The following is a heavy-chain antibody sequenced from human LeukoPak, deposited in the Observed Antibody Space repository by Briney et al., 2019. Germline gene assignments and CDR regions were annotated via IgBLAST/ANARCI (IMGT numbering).Heavy chain of an antibody. V-gene: IGHV3-23*01. Sequence: GGSLRLSSAASGFTFSSYAMSWVRQAPGKGLEWVSAVSGSGGSTYYADSVKGRFTISRDNSKNTLYMQMNSLRAEDTAVYYCAKGVKTGNYYDSSGLGADYWGQGTLVTVSS. CDR1: GFTFSSYA. D-gene: IGHD3-22*01. CDR2: VSGSGGST. J-gene: IGHJ4*02. CDR3: AKGVKTGNYYDSSGLGADY.